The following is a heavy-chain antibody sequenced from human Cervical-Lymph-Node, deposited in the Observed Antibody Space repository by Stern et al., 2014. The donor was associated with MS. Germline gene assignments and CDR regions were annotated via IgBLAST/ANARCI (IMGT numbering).Heavy chain of an antibody. V-gene: IGHV3-11*01. D-gene: IGHD2-15*01. Sequence: QLVESGGGLVKPGGSLRLSCAASGSFFGDPYMTWIRQAPGQGLEWVSYISGSGSTTYYADSVKGRFTISRDNAKNSLYLQMNGLRAEDTAVYYCARDEHSLGSWGQGTLVTVSS. CDR2: ISGSGSTT. J-gene: IGHJ4*02. CDR1: GSFFGDPY. CDR3: ARDEHSLGS.